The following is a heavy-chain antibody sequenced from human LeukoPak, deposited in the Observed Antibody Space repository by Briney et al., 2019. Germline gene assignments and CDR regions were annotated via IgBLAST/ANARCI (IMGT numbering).Heavy chain of an antibody. CDR2: IRGKVYGGTT. CDR3: TRGNWNPGY. CDR1: GFTFGDYP. Sequence: GGSLRLSCSASGFTFGDYPMGWFRQAPGKGLEWVGFIRGKVYGGTTEYAASVKGRFTISGDDSKSIAYLQMNSLKTEDTAVYYCTRGNWNPGYWGQGTLVTVSS. J-gene: IGHJ4*02. V-gene: IGHV3-49*03. D-gene: IGHD1-20*01.